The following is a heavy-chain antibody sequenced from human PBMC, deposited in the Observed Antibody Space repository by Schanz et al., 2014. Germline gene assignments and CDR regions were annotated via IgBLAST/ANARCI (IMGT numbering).Heavy chain of an antibody. CDR3: AKSLESCPGGRCSRGYFDY. D-gene: IGHD2-8*02. CDR1: GFTFSNYG. Sequence: QVQLVESGGGVVQSGGSLRLSCAASGFTFSNYGMHWVRQAPGKGLEWVAVIWNDGNKKYYSESVQGRFSISRDNAKNSLFLQMNSLRAEDTAVYYCAKSLESCPGGRCSRGYFDYWGQGTLVTVSA. V-gene: IGHV3-33*06. J-gene: IGHJ4*02. CDR2: IWNDGNKK.